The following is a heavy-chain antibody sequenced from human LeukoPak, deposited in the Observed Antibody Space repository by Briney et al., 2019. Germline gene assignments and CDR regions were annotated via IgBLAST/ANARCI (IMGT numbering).Heavy chain of an antibody. CDR3: AITDY. D-gene: IGHD1-14*01. CDR1: GFTFSSYW. J-gene: IGHJ4*02. Sequence: PGGSLRLSCAASGFTFSSYWMHWVRHAPGKGLVWVSVIYSGGSTYYADSVKGRFTISRDNSKNTLYLQMNSLRAEDTAVYYCAITDYWGQGTLVTVSS. CDR2: IYSGGST. V-gene: IGHV3-66*01.